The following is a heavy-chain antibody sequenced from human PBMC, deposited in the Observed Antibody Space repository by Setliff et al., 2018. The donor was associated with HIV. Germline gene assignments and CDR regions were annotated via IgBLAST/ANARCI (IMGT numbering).Heavy chain of an antibody. CDR2: IYQSGST. Sequence: SETLSLTCAVSGYSISSDYYWGWIRQPPGKGLEWIGSIYQSGSTYYNPSLKSRVTISVDTSKNQFSLKLTSVTAADTAVYYCARGSYYDFWSGYRIREGGFDPWGQGTLVTVSS. CDR1: GYSISSDYY. CDR3: ARGSYYDFWSGYRIREGGFDP. D-gene: IGHD3-3*01. V-gene: IGHV4-38-2*01. J-gene: IGHJ5*02.